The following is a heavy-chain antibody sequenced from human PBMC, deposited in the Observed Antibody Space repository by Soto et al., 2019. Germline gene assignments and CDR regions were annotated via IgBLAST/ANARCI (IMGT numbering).Heavy chain of an antibody. D-gene: IGHD2-15*01. J-gene: IGHJ5*02. CDR1: GYTFTSYA. CDR2: INAGNGNT. Sequence: ASVKVSCKASGYTFTSYAMHWVRQAPGQRLEWMGWINAGNGNTKYSQKFQGRVTITRDTSASTAYMEQSSLRSEDTAVYYCARASDGTSLYNWFDPWGQGTLVTVS. V-gene: IGHV1-3*01. CDR3: ARASDGTSLYNWFDP.